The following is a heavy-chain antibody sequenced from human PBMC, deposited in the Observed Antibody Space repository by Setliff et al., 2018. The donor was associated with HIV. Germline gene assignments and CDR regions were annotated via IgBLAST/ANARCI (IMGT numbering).Heavy chain of an antibody. V-gene: IGHV4-61*09. D-gene: IGHD6-19*01. CDR1: GVSISSGSYY. Sequence: SETLSLTCAVSGVSISSGSYYWSWIRQPAGKGLEWIGHIYTSGTTNYNPSLKSRVTISVDRSKNQFSLKLSSVTAADTAVYYCARARSDWYNVRPYYFDLWGQGTPVTSPQ. J-gene: IGHJ4*02. CDR3: ARARSDWYNVRPYYFDL. CDR2: IYTSGTT.